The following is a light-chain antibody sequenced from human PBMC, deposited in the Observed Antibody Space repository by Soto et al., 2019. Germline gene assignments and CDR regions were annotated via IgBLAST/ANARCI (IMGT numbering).Light chain of an antibody. V-gene: IGKV3-15*01. Sequence: EIVMTQSPATLSVSPGERATLSCRASQSVSSNLAWYQQKPGHAPRLLIYGASTRATGIPARFSGSRSGTEFTLTISSLQSEDFAVYYCQQYNNWPPTFGQGTRLEIK. CDR2: GAS. CDR3: QQYNNWPPT. J-gene: IGKJ5*01. CDR1: QSVSSN.